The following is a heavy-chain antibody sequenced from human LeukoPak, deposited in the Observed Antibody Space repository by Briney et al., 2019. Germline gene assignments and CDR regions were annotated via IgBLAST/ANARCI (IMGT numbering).Heavy chain of an antibody. CDR3: ARVGGPYASGTYYREGYNAMDV. V-gene: IGHV1-2*04. D-gene: IGHD3-10*01. CDR2: INPNNGGT. CDR1: GYTFTSYY. Sequence: GASVKVSCKASGYTFTSYYMHWVRQAPGQGLEWMGWINPNNGGTNCAQKFQDWVTMTRDTSISTAYMELRRLRSDDTAVYYCARVGGPYASGTYYREGYNAMDVWGQGTTVTVSS. J-gene: IGHJ6*02.